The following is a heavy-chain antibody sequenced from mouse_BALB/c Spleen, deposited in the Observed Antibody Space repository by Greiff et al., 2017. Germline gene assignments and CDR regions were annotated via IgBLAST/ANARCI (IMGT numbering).Heavy chain of an antibody. Sequence: DLVKPGASVKLSCKASGYTFTSYWINWIKQRPGQGLEWIGRIAPGSGSTYYNEMFKGKATLTVDTSSSTAYIQLSSLSSEDTAVYYCARSDGAWGQGTLVTVSA. CDR3: ARSDGA. CDR1: GYTFTSYW. V-gene: IGHV1S41*01. J-gene: IGHJ3*01. CDR2: IAPGSGST.